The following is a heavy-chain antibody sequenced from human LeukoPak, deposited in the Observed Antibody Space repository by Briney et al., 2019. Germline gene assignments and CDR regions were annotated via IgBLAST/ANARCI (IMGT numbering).Heavy chain of an antibody. V-gene: IGHV4-59*01. J-gene: IGHJ4*02. CDR1: GDSISNYY. CDR3: ARGRCRNSGCRPYFNY. Sequence: SETLSLTCTVAGDSISNYYWSWIRQPPGKGLEWIGYIYYSESTNYNPSLKSRVTISTDTSKSQFSLNLRSVTAEDTGIYYCARGRCRNSGCRPYFNYWGQGAQVTVSS. CDR2: IYYSEST. D-gene: IGHD3-22*01.